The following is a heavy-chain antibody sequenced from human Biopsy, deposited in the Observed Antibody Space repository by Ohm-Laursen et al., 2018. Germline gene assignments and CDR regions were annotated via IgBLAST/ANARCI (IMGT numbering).Heavy chain of an antibody. CDR2: VNPNSGAT. D-gene: IGHD3-10*01. CDR3: ARDRMTDVFGGPTRTDVFDS. J-gene: IGHJ4*02. Sequence: SVKVSCKASGYTFNDYYIHWVRQSPGQGLEWKGWVNPNSGATNSAEKFRGRVTLTRDTSISAVYIELRRLKSDDAAVYFCARDRMTDVFGGPTRTDVFDSWGQGTPVTVSS. CDR1: GYTFNDYY. V-gene: IGHV1-2*02.